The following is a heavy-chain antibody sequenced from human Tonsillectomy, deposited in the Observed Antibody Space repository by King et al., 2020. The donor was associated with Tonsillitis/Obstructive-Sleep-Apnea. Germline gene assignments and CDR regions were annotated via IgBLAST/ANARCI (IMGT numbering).Heavy chain of an antibody. Sequence: VQLVQSGAEMKKPGASVKVSCKASGYTFISFGISWVRQAPGQGLEWMGWISGFNGNTNYAQNLQGRITMTTDTSTTTAYMELRSLRSDDTAVYYCARDSGGQWHPLAPWGQGTLVTVSS. J-gene: IGHJ5*02. V-gene: IGHV1-18*01. CDR2: ISGFNGNT. CDR3: ARDSGGQWHPLAP. CDR1: GYTFISFG. D-gene: IGHD6-19*01.